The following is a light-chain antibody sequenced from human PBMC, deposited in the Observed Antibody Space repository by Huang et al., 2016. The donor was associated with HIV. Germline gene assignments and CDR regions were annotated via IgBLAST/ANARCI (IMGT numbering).Light chain of an antibody. V-gene: IGKV3-20*01. CDR2: DAS. J-gene: IGKJ5*01. CDR1: QSVSSN. CDR3: QQYGSSPIT. Sequence: DIVLTQSPGTLSLSPGERATLSCRASQSVSSNLAWYQQKPGQAPRLLIYDASIRATGIPDRFSGGGSGTDFTLTISRLEPEDFALYYCQQYGSSPITFGQGTRLDIK.